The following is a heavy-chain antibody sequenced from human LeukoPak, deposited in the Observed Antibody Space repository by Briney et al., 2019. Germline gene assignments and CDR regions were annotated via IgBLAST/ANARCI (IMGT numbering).Heavy chain of an antibody. Sequence: KSGGSLRLSCAASGFTFSDYYMSWIRQAPGKGLEWVSYISSSGSTIYYADSVKGRFTISRDNAKNSLYLQMNSLRAEDTAVYYCARDPSIAARAGSFDYWGQGTLVTVSS. CDR2: ISSSGSTI. CDR1: GFTFSDYY. D-gene: IGHD6-6*01. CDR3: ARDPSIAARAGSFDY. V-gene: IGHV3-11*01. J-gene: IGHJ4*02.